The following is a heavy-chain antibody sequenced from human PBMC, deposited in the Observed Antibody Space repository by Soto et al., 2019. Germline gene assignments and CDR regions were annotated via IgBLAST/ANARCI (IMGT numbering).Heavy chain of an antibody. Sequence: SLKVSCKASGYTFTGYYMHWVRQAPGQGLEWMGWINPNSGGTNYAQKFQGWVTMTRDTSISTAYMELSRLRSDDTAVYYCAREPYSSSFLHYYYYGMDVWGQGTTVTVSS. D-gene: IGHD6-6*01. V-gene: IGHV1-2*04. CDR3: AREPYSSSFLHYYYYGMDV. CDR1: GYTFTGYY. J-gene: IGHJ6*02. CDR2: INPNSGGT.